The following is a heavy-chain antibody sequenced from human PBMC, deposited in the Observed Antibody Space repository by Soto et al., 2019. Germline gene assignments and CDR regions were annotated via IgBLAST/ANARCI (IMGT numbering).Heavy chain of an antibody. CDR1: GGSISSGGYY. V-gene: IGHV4-31*03. D-gene: IGHD2-2*01. CDR3: ARDKMPDNDYYYYGMDV. J-gene: IGHJ6*02. CDR2: IYYSWST. Sequence: QVQLQESGPGLVKPSQTLSLTCTVSGGSISSGGYYWSWIRQHPGKGLEWIGYIYYSWSTYYNPSLKSRVTISVDTSKNQFSLKLSSVTAADTAVYYCARDKMPDNDYYYYGMDVWGQGTTVTVSS.